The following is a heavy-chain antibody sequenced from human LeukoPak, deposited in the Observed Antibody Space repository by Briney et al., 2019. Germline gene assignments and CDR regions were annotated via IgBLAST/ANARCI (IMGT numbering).Heavy chain of an antibody. V-gene: IGHV4-61*01. D-gene: IGHD2-15*01. J-gene: IGHJ4*02. CDR1: GGSVSSGSYY. CDR2: IYYCGST. CDR3: ARGDFSGGYCYDY. Sequence: SETLSLTCTVSGGSVSSGSYYWSWIRQPPGKGLEWIGYIYYCGSTNYNPSLKSRVTISVDTSKNQFSLKLSSVTAADTAVYYCARGDFSGGYCYDYWGQGTLVTVSS.